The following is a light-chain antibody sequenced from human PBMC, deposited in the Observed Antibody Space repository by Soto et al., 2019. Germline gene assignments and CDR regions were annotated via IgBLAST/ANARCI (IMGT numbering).Light chain of an antibody. CDR1: SSDVGGYNY. V-gene: IGLV2-14*01. Sequence: QSALTQPASVSGSPGQTITLSCTGNSSDVGGYNYVSWYQQHPGKAPTLVIYGVSYRPSGVSARFSGSKFQNTASLTISGLQAEDEADYYCSSFRTGRVVVFGGGTKLTVL. CDR2: GVS. J-gene: IGLJ3*02. CDR3: SSFRTGRVVV.